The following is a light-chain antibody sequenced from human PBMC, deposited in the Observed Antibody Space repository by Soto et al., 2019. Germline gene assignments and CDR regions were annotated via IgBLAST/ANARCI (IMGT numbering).Light chain of an antibody. Sequence: EIVLTQSPGTLSLSPGERATLSCRASEGVSDNFLAWYQQKPGQAPKLLIDDTSSRATDIPDRFSGRGDGTDFTLSISRLEPEDSAVYYCQQDATPWTLGQGTKVEIK. CDR3: QQDATPWT. CDR2: DTS. V-gene: IGKV3-20*01. J-gene: IGKJ1*01. CDR1: EGVSDNF.